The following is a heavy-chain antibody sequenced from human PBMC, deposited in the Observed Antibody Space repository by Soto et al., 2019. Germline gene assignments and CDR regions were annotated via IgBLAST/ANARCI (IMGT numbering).Heavy chain of an antibody. D-gene: IGHD3-16*02. V-gene: IGHV3-23*01. CDR2: ISGSGGST. CDR3: AKDDIMITFGGVIVSGY. Sequence: GGSLRLSCAASGFTFSSYAMSWVRQAPGKGLEWVSAISGSGGSTYYADSVKGRFTISRDNSKNTLYLQMNSLRAEDTAVYYCAKDDIMITFGGVIVSGYWGQGTLVTVSS. CDR1: GFTFSSYA. J-gene: IGHJ4*02.